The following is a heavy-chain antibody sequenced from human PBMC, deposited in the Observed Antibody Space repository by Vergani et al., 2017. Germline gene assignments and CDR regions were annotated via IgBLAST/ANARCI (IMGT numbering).Heavy chain of an antibody. V-gene: IGHV4-59*11. D-gene: IGHD6-19*01. CDR2: IHYSENT. CDR3: SSDTHSGQMADR. CDR1: FDSIRNLY. J-gene: IGHJ5*02. Sequence: QVQLQESGPGLVKSSETLSLTCSVSFDSIRNLYCNWIRQPPGKGLEWIGSIHYSENTNYNPSLKTRVTISVDTSKNQFSLTLTSVTAADTAVYYCSSDTHSGQMADRWVQGILVTVTS.